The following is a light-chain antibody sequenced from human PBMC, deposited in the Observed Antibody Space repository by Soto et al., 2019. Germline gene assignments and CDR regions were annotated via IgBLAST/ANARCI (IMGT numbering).Light chain of an antibody. J-gene: IGLJ1*01. CDR3: AAWDDSLSGRNV. CDR2: RNN. V-gene: IGLV1-47*01. CDR1: SSNIGSNY. Sequence: QSVLTQPPSASRTPGQRVAISCSGSSSNIGSNYVYWYQQLPGTAPKLLIYRNNQRPSGVPDRFSGSKSGTSASLAVSGLRSEDEADYYCAAWDDSLSGRNVFGTGTKLTVL.